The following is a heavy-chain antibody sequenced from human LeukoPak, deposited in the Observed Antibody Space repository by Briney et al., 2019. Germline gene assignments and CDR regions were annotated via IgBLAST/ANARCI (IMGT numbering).Heavy chain of an antibody. CDR1: GFSLRTRGVG. Sequence: SGATLVKPTPALTLTCSFSGFSLRTRGVGVGWIGHPPVKARGCRALIYWNVAKRYSPSLKSRLTITKDTSKNQVVLTMTNMAPVDTATYYCAHRRRCSGGSCYSTPRPWFDPWGQGTLVTVSS. J-gene: IGHJ5*02. CDR3: AHRRRCSGGSCYSTPRPWFDP. CDR2: IYWNVAK. V-gene: IGHV2-5*01. D-gene: IGHD2-15*01.